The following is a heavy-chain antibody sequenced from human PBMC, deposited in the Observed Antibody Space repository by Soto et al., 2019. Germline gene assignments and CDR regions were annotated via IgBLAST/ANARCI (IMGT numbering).Heavy chain of an antibody. CDR3: AHSRPLYSSGWPHLDY. J-gene: IGHJ4*02. CDR1: GFSLSTGGVG. CDR2: IYWDDDK. Sequence: SGPTLVNPTQTLTLTCTFSGFSLSTGGVGVGWIRQPPGKALEWLALIYWDDDKRYSPSLKSRLTITKDTSKNQVVLTMTNMDPVDTATYYCAHSRPLYSSGWPHLDYWGQGTLVTVSS. V-gene: IGHV2-5*02. D-gene: IGHD6-19*01.